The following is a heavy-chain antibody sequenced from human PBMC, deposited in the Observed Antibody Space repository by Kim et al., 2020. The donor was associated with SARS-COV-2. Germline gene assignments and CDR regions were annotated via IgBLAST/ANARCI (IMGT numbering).Heavy chain of an antibody. J-gene: IGHJ3*02. D-gene: IGHD6-19*01. Sequence: CEGSVKSRFTSCRDNYKNTLSLQVNSLRAEDTAVYYCSRGAVAGDDAFDIWGQGTMVTVSS. CDR3: SRGAVAGDDAFDI. V-gene: IGHV3-30*03.